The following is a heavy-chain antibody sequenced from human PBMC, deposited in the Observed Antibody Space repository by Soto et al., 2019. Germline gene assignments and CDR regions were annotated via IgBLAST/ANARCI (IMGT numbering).Heavy chain of an antibody. CDR1: PRSFRGYY. J-gene: IGHJ4*03. Sequence: SVTLHLTCAVYPRSFRGYYLSWIRQPPGKGLGWIGAINHSASTNYNPSLKCRVTISVATSKHQFSLKLSSVTAADTAVYYFEMRHGVATACYFEYWG. CDR2: INHSAST. D-gene: IGHD5-12*01. V-gene: IGHV4-34*01. CDR3: EMRHGVATACYFEY.